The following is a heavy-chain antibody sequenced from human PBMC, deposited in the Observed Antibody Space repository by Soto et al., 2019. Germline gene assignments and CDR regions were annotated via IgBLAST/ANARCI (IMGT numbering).Heavy chain of an antibody. CDR1: GYSFNTYW. CDR3: ATAYRYCSGGSCYYWFAP. V-gene: IGHV5-51*01. CDR2: IYPGDSDT. J-gene: IGHJ5*02. Sequence: EVQLVQSGAEVKKPGESLKISCKGSGYSFNTYWIGWVRQMPGKGLEWMGIIYPGDSDTRYSPSFQGQVTISADKSISTAYLQWSSLKASDTAMYYCATAYRYCSGGSCYYWFAPWGQGTLVTVSS. D-gene: IGHD2-15*01.